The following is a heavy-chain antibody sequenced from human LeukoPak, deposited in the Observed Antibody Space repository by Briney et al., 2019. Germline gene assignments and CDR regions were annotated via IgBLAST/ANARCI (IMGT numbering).Heavy chain of an antibody. J-gene: IGHJ4*02. CDR2: IYHSGST. V-gene: IGHV4-38-2*01. D-gene: IGHD2-2*01. Sequence: SETLSLTCAVSGYSISSGYYWGWIRQPPGKGLEWIGSIYHSGSTYYNPSLKSRVTISVDTSKNQFSLKLSSVTAADTAVYYCARWGKGILPAATIDYWGQGTLVTVSP. CDR3: ARWGKGILPAATIDY. CDR1: GYSISSGYY.